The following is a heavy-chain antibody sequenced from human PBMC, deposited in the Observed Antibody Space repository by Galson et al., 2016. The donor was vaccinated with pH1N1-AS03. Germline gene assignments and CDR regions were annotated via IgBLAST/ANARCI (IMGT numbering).Heavy chain of an antibody. Sequence: LSLTCSVFGSTTSLFYWNWIRQPPGKGLEWIGFIHHSGSTNYNPSLKSRVTISIDTSKNQFSLKPSSVTAADTAVYYCARDTGGWYFDLWGRGTLVTVSS. CDR1: GSTTSLFY. CDR2: IHHSGST. V-gene: IGHV4-59*01. D-gene: IGHD1-1*01. J-gene: IGHJ2*01. CDR3: ARDTGGWYFDL.